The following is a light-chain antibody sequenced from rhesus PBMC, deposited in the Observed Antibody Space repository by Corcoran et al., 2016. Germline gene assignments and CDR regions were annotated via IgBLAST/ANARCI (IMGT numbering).Light chain of an antibody. J-gene: IGKJ1*01. V-gene: IGKV1-22*01. CDR1: QSISSW. CDR2: KAS. Sequence: DIQMTQSPSSLSASVGDTVTITCRASQSISSWLAWSPQKPGKAPKPLIYKASTVESGVPSRFSGSGSGTDVTLTISSLQAEDFATYYCQQYSSSPWTFGQGTKVEIK. CDR3: QQYSSSPWT.